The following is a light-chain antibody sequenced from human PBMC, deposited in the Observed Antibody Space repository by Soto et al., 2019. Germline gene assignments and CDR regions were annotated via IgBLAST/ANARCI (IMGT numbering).Light chain of an antibody. V-gene: IGLV2-8*01. CDR2: QVT. Sequence: QSALTQPPSASGSPGQSVTISCTGTSSDIGAYNYGSWYRQYPDKAPKLLVYQVTKRPSGVPDRFSGSKSGNTAALTVSGLQAEDESVYYCSSYAGSLVVFGGETKLTVL. J-gene: IGLJ2*01. CDR3: SSYAGSLVV. CDR1: SSDIGAYNY.